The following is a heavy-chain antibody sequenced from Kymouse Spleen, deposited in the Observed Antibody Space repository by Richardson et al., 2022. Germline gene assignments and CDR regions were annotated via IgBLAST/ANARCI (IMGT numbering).Heavy chain of an antibody. CDR2: IYYSGST. V-gene: IGHV4-39*01. Sequence: QLQLQESGPGLVKPSETLSLTCTVSGGSISSSSYYWGWIRQPPGKGLEWIGSIYYSGSTYYNPSLKSRVTISVDTSKNQFSLKLSSVTAADTAVYYCASPRITGTTRGAFDIWGQGTMVTVSS. CDR3: ASPRITGTTRGAFDI. CDR1: GGSISSSSYY. D-gene: IGHD1-7*01. J-gene: IGHJ3*02.